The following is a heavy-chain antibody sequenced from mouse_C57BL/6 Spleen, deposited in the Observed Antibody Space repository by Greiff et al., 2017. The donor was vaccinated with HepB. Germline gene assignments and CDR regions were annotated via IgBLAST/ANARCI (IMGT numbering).Heavy chain of an antibody. J-gene: IGHJ4*01. V-gene: IGHV1-82*01. Sequence: VQLQQSGPELVKPGASVKISCKASGYAFSSSWMNWVKQRPGKGLEWIGRIYPGDGDTNYNGKFKGKATLTADKSSSTAYMQLSSLTSEDSAVYFCARNGLITRDAMDYWGQGTSVTVSS. D-gene: IGHD1-1*01. CDR2: IYPGDGDT. CDR1: GYAFSSSW. CDR3: ARNGLITRDAMDY.